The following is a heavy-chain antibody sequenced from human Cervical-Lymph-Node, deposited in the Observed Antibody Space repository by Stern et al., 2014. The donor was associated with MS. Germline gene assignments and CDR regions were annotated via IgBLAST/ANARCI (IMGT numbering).Heavy chain of an antibody. Sequence: KESGPTLVKPTQTVTLTCTLSGFSVTTAGVGVGWIRQPPGKALEWLALISWDADKLYSPSLKNRLTITKDTSKNQVVLTMTDVDPVDTATYYCAHSRVKYCRGGTCYSSLFDYWGQGTLVAVSS. CDR3: AHSRVKYCRGGTCYSSLFDY. V-gene: IGHV2-5*02. J-gene: IGHJ4*02. CDR1: GFSVTTAGVG. CDR2: ISWDADK. D-gene: IGHD2-15*01.